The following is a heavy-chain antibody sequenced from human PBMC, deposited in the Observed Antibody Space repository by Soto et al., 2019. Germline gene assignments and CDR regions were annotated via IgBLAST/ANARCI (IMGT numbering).Heavy chain of an antibody. J-gene: IGHJ4*02. D-gene: IGHD3-9*01. Sequence: QVQLQESGPGLVKPSQTLSLTCTVSGGSISSGDYYWSWILQPPGKGLEWIGCIYYSGSTYYNSSLKSRVTISVDTSKNQFSLRLSSVTAADTAVYYCALTCYDDVDYWGQGTLVTVSS. CDR2: IYYSGST. CDR1: GGSISSGDYY. CDR3: ALTCYDDVDY. V-gene: IGHV4-30-4*01.